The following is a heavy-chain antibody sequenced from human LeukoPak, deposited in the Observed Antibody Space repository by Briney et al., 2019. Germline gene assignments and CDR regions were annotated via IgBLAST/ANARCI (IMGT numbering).Heavy chain of an antibody. Sequence: PSETLSLTCTVSGGSISSGGYYWSWIRQHPGKGLEWIGQIKHRGSTNYNPSLKSRVTISLDTSKNQFSLKLSSVTAADTVVYYCARVRAFGDQRGVLDVWGQGTTVTVSS. V-gene: IGHV4-39*07. CDR1: GGSISSGGYY. D-gene: IGHD4-17*01. J-gene: IGHJ6*02. CDR2: IKHRGST. CDR3: ARVRAFGDQRGVLDV.